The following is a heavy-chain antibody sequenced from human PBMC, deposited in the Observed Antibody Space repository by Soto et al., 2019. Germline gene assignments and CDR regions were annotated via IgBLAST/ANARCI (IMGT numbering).Heavy chain of an antibody. V-gene: IGHV4-31*03. J-gene: IGHJ6*02. CDR1: GGSISSGGYY. CDR2: IYYSGST. D-gene: IGHD3-9*01. CDR3: ARDQKQGYLDWLTTYYYYYGMDV. Sequence: PSETLSLTCTVSGGSISSGGYYWSWIRQHPGKGLEWIGYIYYSGSTYYNPSLKSRVTISVDTSKNQFSLKLSSVTAADTAVYYCARDQKQGYLDWLTTYYYYYGMDVWGHGTTVTVSS.